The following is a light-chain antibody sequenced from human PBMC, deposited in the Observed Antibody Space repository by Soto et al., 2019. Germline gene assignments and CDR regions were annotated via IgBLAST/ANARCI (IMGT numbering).Light chain of an antibody. CDR3: QQYENLPT. Sequence: QLTQSPSSLSASVGDRVTITCRASQGISSYLAWYQQKPGKAPKLLIYAASTVQSGVPSRFSGSGSGTDFTLTISSLQPEDIATYYCQQYENLPTFGQGTRLEI. CDR2: AAS. J-gene: IGKJ5*01. V-gene: IGKV1-9*01. CDR1: QGISSY.